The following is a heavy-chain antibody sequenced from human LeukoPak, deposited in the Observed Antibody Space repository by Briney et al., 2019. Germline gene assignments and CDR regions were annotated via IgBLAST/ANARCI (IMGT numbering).Heavy chain of an antibody. Sequence: GGSLRLSCAASGFTFSDHYMDWVRQAPGKGLEWVGRTRNKANSYTTEYAASVKGRFTTSRDDSKNSLYLQMNSLKTEDTVVYYCARGRWELDAFDIWGQGTMVTVSS. J-gene: IGHJ3*02. CDR1: GFTFSDHY. V-gene: IGHV3-72*01. CDR2: TRNKANSYTT. CDR3: ARGRWELDAFDI. D-gene: IGHD4-23*01.